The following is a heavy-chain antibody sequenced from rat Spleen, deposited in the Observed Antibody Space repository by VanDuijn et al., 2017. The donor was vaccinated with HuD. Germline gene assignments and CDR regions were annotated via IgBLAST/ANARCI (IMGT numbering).Heavy chain of an antibody. D-gene: IGHD1-6*01. Sequence: EVQLVDHGGVLVQPGRSLKLSCAPSGFTFSIYGVAWVRQAPTKGLEWVASIGAGGGNTYYRDSVKDRFTISRDTAQNTLYLQMNSLRSEDTATYYCARGGFFRYWGQGVMVTVSS. CDR3: ARGGFFRY. V-gene: IGHV5S13*01. CDR2: IGAGGGNT. J-gene: IGHJ2*01. CDR1: GFTFSIYG.